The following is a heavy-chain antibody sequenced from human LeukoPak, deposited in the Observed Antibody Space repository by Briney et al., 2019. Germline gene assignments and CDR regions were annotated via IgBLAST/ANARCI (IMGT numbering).Heavy chain of an antibody. V-gene: IGHV1-24*01. J-gene: IGHJ4*02. CDR2: FDPEDGET. Sequence: ASVKVSCKVPGYTLTELSMHWVRQAPRKGLEWMGGFDPEDGETIYAQKFQGRVTMTEDTSTDTAYMELSSLRSEDTAVYYCATPREDTAMVTLDYWGQGTLVTVSS. D-gene: IGHD5-18*01. CDR3: ATPREDTAMVTLDY. CDR1: GYTLTELS.